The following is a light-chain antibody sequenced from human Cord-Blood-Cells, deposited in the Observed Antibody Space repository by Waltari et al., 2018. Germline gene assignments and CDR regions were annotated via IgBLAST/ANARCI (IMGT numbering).Light chain of an antibody. J-gene: IGKJ3*01. CDR2: GAS. Sequence: EIVITQSPATLSIAPGERATLSCRASQRVSSNLAWYKQKPGQAPRLLIYGASTRATGIPARFSGSGSGTEFTLTISSLQSEDVAVYYCQQYNNWPLTFGPGTKVDIK. CDR1: QRVSSN. V-gene: IGKV3-15*01. CDR3: QQYNNWPLT.